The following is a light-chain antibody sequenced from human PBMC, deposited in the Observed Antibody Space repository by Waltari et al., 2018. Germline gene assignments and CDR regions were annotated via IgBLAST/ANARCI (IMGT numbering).Light chain of an antibody. CDR3: QQRSNWPRIT. Sequence: FVLTQSPATLSVSSGETATLSCRASQNIKKFLAWYQQKPGQAHRLIIHDASNRSTGIPARFSGSRSGTDFTLTISSVEPEDFAVYYWQQRSNWPRITFGQGTRLELK. CDR2: DAS. V-gene: IGKV3-11*01. J-gene: IGKJ5*01. CDR1: QNIKKF.